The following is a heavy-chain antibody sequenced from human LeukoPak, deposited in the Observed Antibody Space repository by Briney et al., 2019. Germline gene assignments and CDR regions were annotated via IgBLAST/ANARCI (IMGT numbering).Heavy chain of an antibody. CDR2: IYYSGST. D-gene: IGHD6-19*01. CDR3: AKDSRIRIAVAPVDY. J-gene: IGHJ4*02. V-gene: IGHV4-59*01. CDR1: GGSISSYY. Sequence: PSETLSLTCTVSGGSISSYYWSWIRQPPGKGLERIGYIYYSGSTNYNPSLKSRVTISVDTSKNQFSLKPSSVTAADTAVYYCAKDSRIRIAVAPVDYWGQGTLVTVSS.